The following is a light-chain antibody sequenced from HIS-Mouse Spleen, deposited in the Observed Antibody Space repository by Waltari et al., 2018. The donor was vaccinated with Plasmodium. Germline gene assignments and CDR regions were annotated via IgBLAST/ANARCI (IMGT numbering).Light chain of an antibody. J-gene: IGLJ2*01. CDR1: NIGSKN. CDR2: SDS. CDR3: QVWDSSTVV. V-gene: IGLV3-9*01. Sequence: SYELTQPLSVSVALGQTARITCGGNNIGSKNVHWYQQKPGQAPVLVIYSDSNRPSGIPERFSGSYSGNTATLTISRAQAGDEADYYCQVWDSSTVVFGGGTKLTVL.